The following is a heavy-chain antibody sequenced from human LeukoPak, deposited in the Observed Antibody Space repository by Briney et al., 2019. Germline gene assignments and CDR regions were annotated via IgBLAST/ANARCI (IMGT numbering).Heavy chain of an antibody. CDR3: ATRKEVGASPYYYYGMDV. D-gene: IGHD1-26*01. CDR2: FDPEDGET. CDR1: GYTLTELS. V-gene: IGHV1-24*01. J-gene: IGHJ6*02. Sequence: GASVKVSCKVSGYTLTELSMHWVRQAPGKGLEWMGGFDPEDGETIYAQKFQGRVTMTEDTSTDTAYMELSSLRSEDTAVYYCATRKEVGASPYYYYGMDVWGQGTTVTVSS.